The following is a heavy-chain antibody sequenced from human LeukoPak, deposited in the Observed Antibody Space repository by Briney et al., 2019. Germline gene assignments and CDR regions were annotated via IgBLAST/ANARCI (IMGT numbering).Heavy chain of an antibody. CDR2: IYPGDSDT. Sequence: GESLKISCKGAGSTFTTYWIAGGCQLPGRGLEWMGFIYPGDSDTRYSTSFQGQVTISADKSISTAYLQWSSLKAPDNAIYYCARRGRVSEYFDSWGQGTLVAVSS. J-gene: IGHJ4*02. CDR1: GSTFTTYW. CDR3: ARRGRVSEYFDS. V-gene: IGHV5-51*01. D-gene: IGHD2-21*01.